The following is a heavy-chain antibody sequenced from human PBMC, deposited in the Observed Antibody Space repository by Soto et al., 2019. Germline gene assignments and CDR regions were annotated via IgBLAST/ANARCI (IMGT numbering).Heavy chain of an antibody. Sequence: EVQLLESGGGSVQPGGSLRLSCAASGFTFSSYAMHWVRRPPGKGLEWVSSIRGSGGTAYYADSVKGRFAISRDSLVNTLYLQMNSMRAEDTAVDYCAKGRGKNWNFDYWGQGTLVTVSP. D-gene: IGHD1-1*01. CDR2: IRGSGGTA. J-gene: IGHJ4*02. CDR1: GFTFSSYA. CDR3: AKGRGKNWNFDY. V-gene: IGHV3-23*01.